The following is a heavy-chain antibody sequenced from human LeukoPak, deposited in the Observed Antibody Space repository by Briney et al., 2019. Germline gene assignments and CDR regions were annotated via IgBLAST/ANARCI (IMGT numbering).Heavy chain of an antibody. J-gene: IGHJ4*02. CDR3: AREGDDGYSFGYPISY. Sequence: SETLSLNCTVSGGSVTFYYWIWIRQSAGKGLDWIGRLYGSGSTNYSPSLKSRVTMSLDTSKNQFSLKLSSVTAADTAVYYCAREGDDGYSFGYPISYWGQGSLVTVSS. V-gene: IGHV4-4*07. CDR1: GGSVTFYY. D-gene: IGHD5-18*01. CDR2: LYGSGST.